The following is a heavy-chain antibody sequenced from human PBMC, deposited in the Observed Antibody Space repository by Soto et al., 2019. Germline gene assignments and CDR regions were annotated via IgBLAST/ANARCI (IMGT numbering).Heavy chain of an antibody. CDR1: GFTFSSYG. Sequence: GGSLRLSCAASGFTFSSYGMHWVRQAPGKGLEWVAVISYDGSNKYYADSVKGRFTVSRDNSKNTLYLQMNSLRAEDTAVYYCATLTEQQEENWFDPWGQGTLVTVSS. J-gene: IGHJ5*02. CDR3: ATLTEQQEENWFDP. CDR2: ISYDGSNK. D-gene: IGHD6-13*01. V-gene: IGHV3-30*03.